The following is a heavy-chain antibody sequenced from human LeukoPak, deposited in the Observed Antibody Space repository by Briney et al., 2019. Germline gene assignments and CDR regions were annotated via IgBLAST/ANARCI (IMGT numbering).Heavy chain of an antibody. CDR1: GGSFSGYY. CDR3: QGRIAARPDAFDI. J-gene: IGHJ3*02. CDR2: INHSGST. V-gene: IGHV4-34*01. D-gene: IGHD6-6*01. Sequence: PSETLSLTCAVYGGSFSGYYWSWIRQPPGKGLEWIGEINHSGSTNYNPSLKSRVTISVDTSKSQFSLKLSSVTAADTAVYYCQGRIAARPDAFDIWGQGTMVTVSS.